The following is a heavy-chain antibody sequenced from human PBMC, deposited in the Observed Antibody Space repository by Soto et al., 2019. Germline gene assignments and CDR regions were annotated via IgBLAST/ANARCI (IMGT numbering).Heavy chain of an antibody. CDR3: TTGHGGEWWFSQGWLNP. CDR2: IGGDGAST. V-gene: IGHV3-23*01. J-gene: IGHJ5*02. CDR1: GFAFSSYA. D-gene: IGHD2-15*01. Sequence: EVQLLESGGGLVQPGGSLRLSCAASGFAFSSYAMSWVRQSSGKGLEWVAAIGGDGASTYYADSVRGRFIISRDNSKKPLCLNITGMGAEDTAVYCRTTGHGGEWWFSQGWLNPGGEGSLVTASS.